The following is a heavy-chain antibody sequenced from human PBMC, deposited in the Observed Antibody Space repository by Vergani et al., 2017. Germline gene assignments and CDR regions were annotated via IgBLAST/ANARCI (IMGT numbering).Heavy chain of an antibody. D-gene: IGHD2-15*01. J-gene: IGHJ2*01. V-gene: IGHV4-34*01. CDR1: GGSISSYY. CDR2: INHSGST. Sequence: QVQLQESGPGLVKPSETLSLTCTVSGGSISSYYWSWIRQPPGKGLEWIGEINHSGSTNYNPSLKSRVTISVDTSKNQFSLKLTSVTAADTAVYYCARRRIGYCSGGSCYAWYFDLWGRGTLVTVSS. CDR3: ARRRIGYCSGGSCYAWYFDL.